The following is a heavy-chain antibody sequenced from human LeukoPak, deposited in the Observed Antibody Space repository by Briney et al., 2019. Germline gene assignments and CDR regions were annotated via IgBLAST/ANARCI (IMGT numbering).Heavy chain of an antibody. Sequence: GSLRLSYAASGFTFSSYSMNWVRQAPGKGLEWVSSISSSSSSIYYADSVKGRLTISRDNAKNSLYLQMNSLRAEDTAVYYCAHWLVIRGVTAFDYWGQGTLVTVSS. V-gene: IGHV3-21*01. CDR2: ISSSSSSI. J-gene: IGHJ4*02. D-gene: IGHD3-10*01. CDR1: GFTFSSYS. CDR3: AHWLVIRGVTAFDY.